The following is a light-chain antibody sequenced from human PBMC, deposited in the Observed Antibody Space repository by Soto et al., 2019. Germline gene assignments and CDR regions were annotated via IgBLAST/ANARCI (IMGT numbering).Light chain of an antibody. CDR3: QQFGSSPPDT. J-gene: IGKJ2*01. V-gene: IGKV3-20*01. CDR1: QSVKNDY. CDR2: GAS. Sequence: ETVLTQSPGTLSLSPGERATLSCRASQSVKNDYLAWYQQRPGLAPRLLIFGASGRATGIPDRFSGSGSGTDFTLTISRLEPEDFAVYYCQQFGSSPPDTFGQGTKLEIK.